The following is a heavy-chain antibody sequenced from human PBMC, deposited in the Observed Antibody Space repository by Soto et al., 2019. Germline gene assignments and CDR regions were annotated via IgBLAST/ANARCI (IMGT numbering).Heavy chain of an antibody. J-gene: IGHJ4*02. D-gene: IGHD3-3*01. CDR1: GGSISRAGYY. Sequence: PSETLSLTCTVSGGSISRAGYYWSWFRHHPGKALNLFGYIYSSGSTYYHPSLKSRVTISVDTSKYQFSLKLSSVSASDTAVYCCARAPGPVYYDFWSGYSYFDYWGQGTLVTVSS. V-gene: IGHV4-31*03. CDR3: ARAPGPVYYDFWSGYSYFDY. CDR2: IYSSGST.